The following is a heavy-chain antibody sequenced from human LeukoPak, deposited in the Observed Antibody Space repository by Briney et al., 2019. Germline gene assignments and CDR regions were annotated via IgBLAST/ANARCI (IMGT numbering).Heavy chain of an antibody. CDR3: AKGKYSGSYYYDY. CDR1: GFTFSSYA. V-gene: IGHV3-23*01. Sequence: PGGSLRLSCAASGFTFSSYAMSWVRQAPGKRLEWVSAISGSGGSTYYADSVKGRFTISRDNSKNTLYLQMNSLRAEDTAVYYCAKGKYSGSYYYDYWGQGTLVTVSS. CDR2: ISGSGGST. J-gene: IGHJ4*02. D-gene: IGHD1-26*01.